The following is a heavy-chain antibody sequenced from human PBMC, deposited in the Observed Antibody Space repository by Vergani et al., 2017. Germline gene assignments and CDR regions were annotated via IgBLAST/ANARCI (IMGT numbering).Heavy chain of an antibody. V-gene: IGHV2-5*01. J-gene: IGHJ3*02. CDR1: GFSLSTSGVG. CDR2: IYWNDDK. CDR3: AHRLVGXYYDWGAHGDAGDI. Sequence: QITLKESGPTLVNPTQTLALTCTFSGFSLSTSGVGVGWIRQPPGKALEWLALIYWNDDKRYSPSLKSRLTITKDTSKNQVVLTMTNMDPVDTATYYCAHRLVGXYYDWGAHGDAGDIWGQGTMVTVSS. D-gene: IGHD3-9*01.